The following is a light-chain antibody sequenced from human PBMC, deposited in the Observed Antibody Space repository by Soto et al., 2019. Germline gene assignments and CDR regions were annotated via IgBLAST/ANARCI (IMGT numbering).Light chain of an antibody. CDR3: QKYGSSPWT. J-gene: IGKJ1*01. Sequence: EIVLTQSPGTLSLSPGERSTLSCRASQSVISRYLAWYQQKPGQAPRLLIYGASSRATGIPDRFSGSGSGTDFTLNISRLEHEDFAVYYCQKYGSSPWTFGQGTKVDIK. CDR1: QSVISRY. CDR2: GAS. V-gene: IGKV3-20*01.